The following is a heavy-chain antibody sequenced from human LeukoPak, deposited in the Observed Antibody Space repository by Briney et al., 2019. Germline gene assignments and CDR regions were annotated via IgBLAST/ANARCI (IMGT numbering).Heavy chain of an antibody. V-gene: IGHV2-5*01. Sequence: VSGPTLVKRTQTLLLNRSFYGFSPSTSGVGVGWIRQPPGQALEWLALIYWKDDKLYSPSLKSRLTITKDASKNQVILTTTNTDPVDTATYYCAPSPCSTSNWFGRWGQGTLVTVS. CDR3: APSPCSTSNWFGR. CDR2: IYWKDDK. J-gene: IGHJ5*02. CDR1: GFSPSTSGVG. D-gene: IGHD2-2*01.